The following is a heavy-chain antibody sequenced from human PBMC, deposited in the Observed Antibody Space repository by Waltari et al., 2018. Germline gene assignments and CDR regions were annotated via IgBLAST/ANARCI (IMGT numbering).Heavy chain of an antibody. CDR3: AKDRTGSYYGGFDS. CDR2: IRYDETDK. V-gene: IGHV3-30*02. CDR1: GLAVRGFG. Sequence: QVQLVESGGGVVQPGGSLRLSCAGSGLAVRGFGLHWVRQAPGKGLEWVAFIRYDETDKFYRNSVRGRFTISRDNSKNTLFLQMDSLRAEDAAMYYCAKDRTGSYYGGFDSWGQGTLVTVSS. D-gene: IGHD1-26*01. J-gene: IGHJ4*02.